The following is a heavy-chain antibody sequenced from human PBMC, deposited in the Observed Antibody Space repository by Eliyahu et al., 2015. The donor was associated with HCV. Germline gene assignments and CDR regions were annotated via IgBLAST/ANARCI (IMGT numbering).Heavy chain of an antibody. J-gene: IGHJ6*02. V-gene: IGHV1-8*01. D-gene: IGHD3-10*01. CDR1: GXTFTHFD. CDR2: MNPNSGDT. CDR3: ARVKGSGTNLDYYYGLDV. Sequence: QEQLVQSGAEVKKPGASVKVSCKASGXTFTHFDXNWVRQATGQGLEWXGRMNPNSGDTGYAQKFQGRVTMTRNTAISTAYMELSSLRSEDTAVYYCARVKGSGTNLDYYYGLDVWGQGTTVTVSS.